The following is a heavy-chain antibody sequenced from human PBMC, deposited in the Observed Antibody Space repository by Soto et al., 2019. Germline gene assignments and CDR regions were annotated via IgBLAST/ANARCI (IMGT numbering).Heavy chain of an antibody. CDR3: ARGWDANS. CDR1: GASVSSGDHY. V-gene: IGHV4-61*08. CDR2: IYHSGIT. Sequence: QVQMQESGPALVKPSETLSLTCTVSGASVSSGDHYWGWIRQPPGNGLEFIGNIYHSGITNYNPSLNSRVTISADTSRNQFSLKVSSVTAADTAVYYCARGWDANSWGQGILVTVSS. D-gene: IGHD6-19*01. J-gene: IGHJ4*02.